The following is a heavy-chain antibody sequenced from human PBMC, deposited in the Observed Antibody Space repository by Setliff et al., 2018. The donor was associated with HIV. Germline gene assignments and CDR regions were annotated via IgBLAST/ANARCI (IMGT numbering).Heavy chain of an antibody. CDR3: LLWTGYYTYWFFDL. J-gene: IGHJ2*01. Sequence: PSETLSLTCDVSGGSISSDSYYWAWIRQPPGKGLEWIGTIYYSGSTHYNPSLKSRLTISVDMSKNQLSLKLSSVTAADTAVYYCLLWTGYYTYWFFDLWGRGALVTAPQ. V-gene: IGHV4-39*07. D-gene: IGHD3-3*01. CDR2: IYYSGST. CDR1: GGSISSDSYY.